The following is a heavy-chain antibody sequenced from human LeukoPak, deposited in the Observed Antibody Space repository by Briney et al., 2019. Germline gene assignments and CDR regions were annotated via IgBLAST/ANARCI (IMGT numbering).Heavy chain of an antibody. D-gene: IGHD2-8*01. CDR1: GYTFTSYG. CDR2: ISPYTGNT. V-gene: IGHV1-18*01. J-gene: IGHJ1*01. CDR3: ATCHCTNGVCYGECEYFQH. Sequence: GASVKVSCKASGYTFTSYGISWVRQAPGQGLEWMGWISPYTGNTNYAQKIQGRVIVTTDTSTSTAYMELRSLRSDDTAVYYCATCHCTNGVCYGECEYFQHWGQGTLVTVSS.